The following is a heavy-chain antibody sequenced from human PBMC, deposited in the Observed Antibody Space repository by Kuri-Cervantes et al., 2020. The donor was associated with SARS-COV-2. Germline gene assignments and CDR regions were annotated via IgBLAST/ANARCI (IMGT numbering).Heavy chain of an antibody. CDR3: ARRYGGHFHAVAAPGPYYFDY. D-gene: IGHD6-19*01. V-gene: IGHV4-38-2*02. CDR1: NYSISSGYY. Sequence: SETLSLTCTVSNYSISSGYYWGWIRQPPGKGLEWIAIIYHSGSTYYNPSLKSRVTISLDTSKNQFSLKLSSVTAADTAVYYCARRYGGHFHAVAAPGPYYFDYWGQGTLVTVSS. CDR2: IYHSGST. J-gene: IGHJ4*02.